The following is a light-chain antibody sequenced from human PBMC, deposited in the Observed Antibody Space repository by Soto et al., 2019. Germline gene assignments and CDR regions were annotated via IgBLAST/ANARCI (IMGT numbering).Light chain of an antibody. J-gene: IGLJ2*01. CDR2: EVS. Sequence: QSALTQPASVSGSPGQSITISCTGTSSDVGGYNYVSWYQQHPGKAPKLMIYEVSNRPSGVSNRFSGSKSGYTASLTISGLQAEDEADYFCFSYAGDSTWLFGGGTKLTVL. CDR3: FSYAGDSTWL. V-gene: IGLV2-23*02. CDR1: SSDVGGYNY.